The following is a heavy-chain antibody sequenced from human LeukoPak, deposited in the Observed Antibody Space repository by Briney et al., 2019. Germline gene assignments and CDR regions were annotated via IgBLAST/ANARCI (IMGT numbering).Heavy chain of an antibody. Sequence: SETLSLTCAVYGGSFSGYYWSWIRQPPGKGLEWIGEINHSGSTNYNPSLKSRVTISVDTSKNQFSLKLSSVTAADTAVYYCARGRILRLIDCWGQGTLVTVS. CDR1: GGSFSGYY. CDR3: ARGRILRLIDC. CDR2: INHSGST. J-gene: IGHJ4*02. D-gene: IGHD2-15*01. V-gene: IGHV4-34*01.